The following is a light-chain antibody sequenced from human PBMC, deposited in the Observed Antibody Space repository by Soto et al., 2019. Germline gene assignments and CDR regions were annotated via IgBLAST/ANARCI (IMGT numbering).Light chain of an antibody. CDR3: RQYGSSPPYT. CDR1: QSVSTNY. Sequence: EVVLTQSPGTLSLSPGEIATLSCRASQSVSTNYLAWYQQKPGQSPTLLIFSSSDRATGITDRFSGSGSGRACTTAINSCESEDCGVYYCRQYGSSPPYTFGQGTKLEIK. CDR2: SSS. J-gene: IGKJ2*01. V-gene: IGKV3-20*01.